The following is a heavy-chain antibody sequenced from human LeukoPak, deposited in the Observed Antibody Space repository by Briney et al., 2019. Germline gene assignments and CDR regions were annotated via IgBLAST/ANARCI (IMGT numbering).Heavy chain of an antibody. CDR1: GGTFSSYA. J-gene: IGHJ4*02. CDR2: IIPIFGTA. CDR3: ARVPERHSSGWFSGLD. Sequence: GASVKVSCKASGGTFSSYAISWVRQAPGQGLEWMGGIIPIFGTANYAQKFQGRVTITADESTSTAHMELSSLRSEDTAVYYCARVPERHSSGWFSGLDWGQGTLVTVSS. V-gene: IGHV1-69*01. D-gene: IGHD6-19*01.